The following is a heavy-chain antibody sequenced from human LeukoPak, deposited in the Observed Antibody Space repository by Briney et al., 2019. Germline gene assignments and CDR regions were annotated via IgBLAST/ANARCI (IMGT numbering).Heavy chain of an antibody. V-gene: IGHV3-11*01. Sequence: PGGSLRLSCAASGFTFSDYYMSWIRQAPGKGLEWVSYISSSGSTIYYADSVKGRFTISRDNAKNSLYLQMNSLRAEDTAVYYCAREPFPGYSSGKPEGHFDYWGQGTLVTVSS. CDR1: GFTFSDYY. D-gene: IGHD6-19*01. CDR3: AREPFPGYSSGKPEGHFDY. CDR2: ISSSGSTI. J-gene: IGHJ4*02.